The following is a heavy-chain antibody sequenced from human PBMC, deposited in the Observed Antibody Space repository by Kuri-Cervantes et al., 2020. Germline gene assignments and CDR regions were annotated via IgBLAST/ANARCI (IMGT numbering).Heavy chain of an antibody. J-gene: IGHJ3*02. CDR1: GFTFSSYG. CDR2: ISYDGSNK. V-gene: IGHV3-30*18. Sequence: GGSLRLSCAASGFTFSSYGMHWVRQAPGKGLEWMAVISYDGSNKYYADSVKGRFTISRDNSKNKLYLQMNSLRAEDTALYYCAKVRTNKPSLNDAFDIWGQGTMVTVSS. CDR3: AKVRTNKPSLNDAFDI. D-gene: IGHD1-14*01.